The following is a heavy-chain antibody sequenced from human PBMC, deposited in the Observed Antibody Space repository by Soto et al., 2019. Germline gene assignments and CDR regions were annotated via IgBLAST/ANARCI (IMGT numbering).Heavy chain of an antibody. V-gene: IGHV4-34*01. CDR2: INHSGTI. CDR1: GGSFSGYY. J-gene: IGHJ4*02. CDR3: ASLDAGYYYGSGSPYYFDY. D-gene: IGHD3-10*01. Sequence: PSETLSLTCAVYGGSFSGYYWTWIRQPPGKGLEWIGEINHSGTINFNPSLKSRLTISLDTSKKHFSLKLSSVTAADTAVYYCASLDAGYYYGSGSPYYFDYWGQGILVTVSS.